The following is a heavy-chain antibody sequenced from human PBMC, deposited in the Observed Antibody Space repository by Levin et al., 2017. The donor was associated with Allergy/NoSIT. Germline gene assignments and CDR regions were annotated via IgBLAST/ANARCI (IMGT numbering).Heavy chain of an antibody. J-gene: IGHJ4*02. CDR1: GFTFSDYY. Sequence: GGSLRLSCAASGFTFSDYYMSWIRQAPGKGLEWVSYISSSGSTIYYADSVKGRFTISRDNAKNSLYLQMNSLRAEDTAVYYCASQPSPGSGSFLALFPGYWGQGTLVTVSS. CDR2: ISSSGSTI. D-gene: IGHD1-26*01. V-gene: IGHV3-11*01. CDR3: ASQPSPGSGSFLALFPGY.